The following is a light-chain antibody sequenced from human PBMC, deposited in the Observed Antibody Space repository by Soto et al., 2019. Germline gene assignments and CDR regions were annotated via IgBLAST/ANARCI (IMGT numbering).Light chain of an antibody. CDR3: QQSYSTVA. CDR1: QSISSY. V-gene: IGKV1-39*01. J-gene: IGKJ5*01. CDR2: AAS. Sequence: DIQMYQSPSSLSASIGDRVTMTCRASQSISSYLNWYQQKPGKAPKLLIYAASSLQSGVPSRFSGSGSGTDFTLTISSLQPEDFATYYCQQSYSTVAFGQGTRLEI.